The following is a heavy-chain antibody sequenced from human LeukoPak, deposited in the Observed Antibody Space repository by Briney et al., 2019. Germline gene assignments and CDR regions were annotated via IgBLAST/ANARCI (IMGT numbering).Heavy chain of an antibody. Sequence: ASVKVSCKASGYTFTGYYMHWVRQAPGQGLEWMGWINPNSGGTNYAQKFQGRVTMTRGTSISTAYMELSRLRSGDTAVYYCARDDGIAVAGTNDYWGQGTLVTVSS. V-gene: IGHV1-2*02. CDR1: GYTFTGYY. D-gene: IGHD6-19*01. CDR3: ARDDGIAVAGTNDY. CDR2: INPNSGGT. J-gene: IGHJ4*02.